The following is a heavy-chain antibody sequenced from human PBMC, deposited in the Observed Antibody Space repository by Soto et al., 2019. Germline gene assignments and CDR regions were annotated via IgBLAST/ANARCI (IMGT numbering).Heavy chain of an antibody. CDR1: GFTFSSYA. CDR2: ISGSGGST. CDR3: AKVGWFGELLWYYFDY. J-gene: IGHJ4*02. D-gene: IGHD3-10*01. Sequence: EVQLLESGGGLVQPGGSLRLSCAASGFTFSSYAMSWVRQAPGKGLEWVSAISGSGGSTYYADSVKGRFTISRDNSKNTLYLQMNSLRAEDTAVYYCAKVGWFGELLWYYFDYWGQGTLVTVSS. V-gene: IGHV3-23*01.